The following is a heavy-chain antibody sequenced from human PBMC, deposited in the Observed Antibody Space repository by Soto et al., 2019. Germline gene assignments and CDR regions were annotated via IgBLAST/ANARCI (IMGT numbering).Heavy chain of an antibody. CDR2: IYYSGST. Sequence: SETLSLTCTVSGGSISSYYWSWIRQPPGKGLEWIGYIYYSGSTNYNPSLKSRVTISVDTSKNQFSLKLSSVTAADTAVYYCARLAQRVTYYFDYWGQGTLVTVSS. J-gene: IGHJ4*02. CDR1: GGSISSYY. V-gene: IGHV4-59*08. CDR3: ARLAQRVTYYFDY.